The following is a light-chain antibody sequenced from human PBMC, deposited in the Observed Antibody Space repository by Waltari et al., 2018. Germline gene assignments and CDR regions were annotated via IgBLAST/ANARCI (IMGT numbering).Light chain of an antibody. CDR2: EVS. CDR3: TSYTSAASWV. CDR1: SSDVGGYNY. V-gene: IGLV2-14*01. J-gene: IGLJ3*02. Sequence: QSALTQPASVSGSPGQSITISCTGTSSDVGGYNYVSWFQQHPGRAPKLIIYEVSNRPSGVSTRFSGSKSANTASLTISGLQTEDEADCYCTSYTSAASWVFGAGTKLTVV.